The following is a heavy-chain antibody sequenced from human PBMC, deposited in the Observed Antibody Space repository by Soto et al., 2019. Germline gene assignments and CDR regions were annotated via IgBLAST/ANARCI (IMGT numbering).Heavy chain of an antibody. V-gene: IGHV4-34*01. J-gene: IGHJ4*01. D-gene: IGHD3-3*01. CDR1: SGSFSGYY. CDR2: INHSGST. Sequence: ETLSLTCAVYSGSFSGYYWSWIRQPPGKGLEWIGEINHSGSTKYNASLKSRVTISVDRSKNQFSLKLNSVAAADTAVYYCARGQDFWSGYPFDYWGQGTLVTVSS. CDR3: ARGQDFWSGYPFDY.